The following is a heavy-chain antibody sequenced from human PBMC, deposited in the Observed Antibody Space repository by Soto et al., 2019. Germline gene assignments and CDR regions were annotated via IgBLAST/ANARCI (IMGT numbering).Heavy chain of an antibody. D-gene: IGHD2-2*01. CDR3: TSSGEYQLLSRWEDY. CDR2: IRSKANSYAT. CDR1: GFTFSGSA. Sequence: EVQLVESGGGLVQPGGSLKLSCAASGFTFSGSAMHWVRQASGKGLEWVGRIRSKANSYATAYAASVKGRFTISRDDSKNTAYLQMNRLKTEDTAVYYCTSSGEYQLLSRWEDYWGQGTLVTVSS. V-gene: IGHV3-73*01. J-gene: IGHJ4*02.